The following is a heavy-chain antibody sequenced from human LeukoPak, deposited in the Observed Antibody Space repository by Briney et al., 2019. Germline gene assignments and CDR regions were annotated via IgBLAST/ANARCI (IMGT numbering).Heavy chain of an antibody. D-gene: IGHD1-1*01. J-gene: IGHJ5*02. V-gene: IGHV4-34*01. CDR1: GGSFSGYY. Sequence: SETLSLTCAVYGGSFSGYYWSWIRQPPGKGLEWIGEINHSGSTNYNPSLKSRVTISVDTSRNQFSLKLSSVTAADTAVYYCARVGTGTTYNWFDPWGQGTLVTVSS. CDR2: INHSGST. CDR3: ARVGTGTTYNWFDP.